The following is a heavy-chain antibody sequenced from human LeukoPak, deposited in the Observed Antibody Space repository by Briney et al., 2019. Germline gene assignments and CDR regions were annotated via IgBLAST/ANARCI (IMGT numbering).Heavy chain of an antibody. D-gene: IGHD3-22*01. CDR1: EFTFSSYSM. V-gene: IGHV4-4*02. CDR2: IYHSGST. Sequence: GSQRLSCAASEFTFSSYSMNWVRQAPGKGLEWIGEIYHSGSTNYNPSLKSRVTISVDKSKNQFSLKLSSVTAADTAVYYCARALYGVVVLDYWGQGTLVTVSS. J-gene: IGHJ4*02. CDR3: ARALYGVVVLDY.